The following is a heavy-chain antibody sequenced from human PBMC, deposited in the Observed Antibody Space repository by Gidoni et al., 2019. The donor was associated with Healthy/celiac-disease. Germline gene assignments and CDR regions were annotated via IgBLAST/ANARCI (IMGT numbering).Heavy chain of an antibody. CDR1: GGSISSSSYY. CDR2: IYYSGST. J-gene: IGHJ3*02. Sequence: QLQLQESGPGLVKPSETLCLTCTVAGGSISSSSYYWGWIRQPPGKGLEWIGSIYYSGSTYYNPSLKSRVTISVDTSKNQFSLKLSSVTAADTAVYYCARHKASIAVAGDAFDIWGQGTMVTVSS. D-gene: IGHD6-19*01. CDR3: ARHKASIAVAGDAFDI. V-gene: IGHV4-39*01.